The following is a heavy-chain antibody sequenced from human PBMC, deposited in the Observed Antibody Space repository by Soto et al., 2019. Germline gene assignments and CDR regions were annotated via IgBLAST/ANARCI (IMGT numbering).Heavy chain of an antibody. D-gene: IGHD6-13*01. CDR1: GFTFSSYA. Sequence: PGGSLRLSCAASGFTFSSYAMHWVRQAPGKGLEWVAVISYDGSNKYYADSVKGRFTISRDNSKNTLYLQMNSLRAEDTAVYYCARDPSIAAAGDYYYYGMDVWGQGTAVTVSS. J-gene: IGHJ6*02. V-gene: IGHV3-30-3*01. CDR2: ISYDGSNK. CDR3: ARDPSIAAAGDYYYYGMDV.